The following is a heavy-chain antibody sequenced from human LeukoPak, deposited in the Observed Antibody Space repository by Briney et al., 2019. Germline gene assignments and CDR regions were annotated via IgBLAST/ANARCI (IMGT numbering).Heavy chain of an antibody. CDR3: AKVPFYYYDSSGYFGIAFDY. CDR2: ISGSGGST. Sequence: GGSLRLSCAASGFTFTSYGMSWVRQAPGKGLEWVSAISGSGGSTYYADSVKGRFTISRDNSKNTLYLQMNSLRAEDTAAYYCAKVPFYYYDSSGYFGIAFDYWGQGTLVTVSS. CDR1: GFTFTSYG. J-gene: IGHJ4*02. D-gene: IGHD3-22*01. V-gene: IGHV3-23*01.